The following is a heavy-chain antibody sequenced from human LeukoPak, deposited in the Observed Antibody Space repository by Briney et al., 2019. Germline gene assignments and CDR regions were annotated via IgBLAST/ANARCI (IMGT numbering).Heavy chain of an antibody. J-gene: IGHJ3*02. CDR1: GFTFSSYA. Sequence: GGSLRLSCAASGFTFSSYAMHWVRQAPGKGLEWVAVISYDGSNKYYADSVKGRFTISRDNSKNTLYLQMNSLRAEDTAVYYCARAGDGDQVDAFDIWGQGTMVTVS. V-gene: IGHV3-30-3*01. D-gene: IGHD4-17*01. CDR3: ARAGDGDQVDAFDI. CDR2: ISYDGSNK.